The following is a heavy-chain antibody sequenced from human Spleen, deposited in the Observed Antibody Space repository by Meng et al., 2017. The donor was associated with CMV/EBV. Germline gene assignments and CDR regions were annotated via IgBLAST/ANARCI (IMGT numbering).Heavy chain of an antibody. CDR1: GFTFHDYA. CDR2: ISWNSATI. CDR3: ARDSGIGYCRSTVCSDFDY. Sequence: SLKISCATSGFTFHDYAMYWVRQVPGQGLEWVSGISWNSATIGYASSVKGRFTISRDNAKNSLYLQMNSLRAEDTAVYYCARDSGIGYCRSTVCSDFDYWGQGILVTVSS. D-gene: IGHD2-2*01. V-gene: IGHV3-9*01. J-gene: IGHJ4*02.